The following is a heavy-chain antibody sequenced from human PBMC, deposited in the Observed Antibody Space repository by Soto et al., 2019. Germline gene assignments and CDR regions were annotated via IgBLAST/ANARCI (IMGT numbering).Heavy chain of an antibody. D-gene: IGHD2-8*01. CDR3: ARRARCMLYNCWYFDL. CDR1: GGSFSSYY. V-gene: IGHV4-59*10. J-gene: IGHJ2*01. Sequence: PSETLSLTCAVYGGSFSSYYWSWIRQPAGKGLEWIGRIYTSGSTNYNPSLKSRVTMSVDTSKNQFSLKLSSVTAADTAVYYCARRARCMLYNCWYFDLWGRGTLVTVSS. CDR2: IYTSGST.